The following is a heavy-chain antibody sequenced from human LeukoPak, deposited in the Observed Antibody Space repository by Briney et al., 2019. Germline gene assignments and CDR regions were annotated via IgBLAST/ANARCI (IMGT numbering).Heavy chain of an antibody. V-gene: IGHV4-59*01. J-gene: IGHJ4*02. Sequence: SETLSLTCTVSGGSISSYYWSWIRQPPGKGLEWIGYIYYSGSTNYNPSLKSRVTISVDTPKNQFSLKLSSVTAADTAVYYCARGPPSSYYYDSSGLYFYWGQGTLVTVSS. CDR3: ARGPPSSYYYDSSGLYFY. CDR2: IYYSGST. D-gene: IGHD3-22*01. CDR1: GGSISSYY.